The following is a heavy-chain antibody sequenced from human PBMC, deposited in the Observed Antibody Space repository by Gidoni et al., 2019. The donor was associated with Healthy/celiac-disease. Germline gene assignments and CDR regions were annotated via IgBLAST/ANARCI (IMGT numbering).Heavy chain of an antibody. V-gene: IGHV3-33*01. D-gene: IGHD6-19*01. CDR1: TFSSYG. Sequence: TFSSYGMHWVRQAPGKGLEWVAVIWYDGSNKYYADSVKGRFTISRDNSKNTLYLQMNSLRAEDTAVYYCARSYSSGPYYYYGMDVWGQGTTVTVSS. CDR3: ARSYSSGPYYYYGMDV. CDR2: IWYDGSNK. J-gene: IGHJ6*02.